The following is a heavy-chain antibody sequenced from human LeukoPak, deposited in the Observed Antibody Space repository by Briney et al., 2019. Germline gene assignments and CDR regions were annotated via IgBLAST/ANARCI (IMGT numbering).Heavy chain of an antibody. V-gene: IGHV4-4*09. CDR3: ATAAGGYFYNWFDP. J-gene: IGHJ5*02. D-gene: IGHD3-22*01. CDR2: IYSSGST. CDR1: GGSISGHY. Sequence: PSETLSLTCTVSGGSISGHYWNWIWQPPGKGLEWIGYIYSSGSTNYNPSLKSRVTISVDTSKNQFSLKLSSVTAADTAVYYCATAAGGYFYNWFDPWGQGTLVTVSS.